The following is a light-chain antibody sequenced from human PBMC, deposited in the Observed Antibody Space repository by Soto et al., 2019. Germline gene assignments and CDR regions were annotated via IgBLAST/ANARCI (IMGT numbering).Light chain of an antibody. CDR2: DVS. V-gene: IGLV2-14*01. CDR3: SSYTSSSTLGVV. CDR1: SSDVGGYNY. J-gene: IGLJ2*01. Sequence: QSVLTQPASVSGSPGQSITISCTGTSSDVGGYNYVSWYQQHPGKAPKLMIYDVSNRPPGVSNRFSGSKSGNTASLTISGLQAEDEADYYCSSYTSSSTLGVVFGGGTKVTVL.